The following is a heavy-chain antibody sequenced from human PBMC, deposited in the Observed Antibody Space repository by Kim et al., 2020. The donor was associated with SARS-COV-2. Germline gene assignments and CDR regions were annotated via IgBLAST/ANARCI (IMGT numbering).Heavy chain of an antibody. CDR2: VTSGGGSGGTR. D-gene: IGHD4-17*01. V-gene: IGHV3-15*01. J-gene: IGHJ4*02. Sequence: GGSLRLSCEASGFSFAEAWMTWVRQAPGKGLEWVGRVTSGGGSGGTRDYTAPVKGRFTISRDDSQATVYLQMNSLRSEDTAVYYCATDTPYVGYGELEHWGQGTLVTVSS. CDR3: ATDTPYVGYGELEH. CDR1: GFSFAEAW.